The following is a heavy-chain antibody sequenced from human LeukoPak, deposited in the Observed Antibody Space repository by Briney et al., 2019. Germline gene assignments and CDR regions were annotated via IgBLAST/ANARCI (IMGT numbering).Heavy chain of an antibody. CDR2: INPNSGGT. V-gene: IGHV1-2*02. D-gene: IGHD1-26*01. CDR3: ARVGGATLGV. Sequence: ASVKVSCKASGYTFTSYGISWVRQAPGQGLEWMGWINPNSGGTNYAQKFQGRVTMTRDTSISTAYMELSRLRSDDTAVYYCARVGGATLGVWGQGTMVTVSS. J-gene: IGHJ3*01. CDR1: GYTFTSYG.